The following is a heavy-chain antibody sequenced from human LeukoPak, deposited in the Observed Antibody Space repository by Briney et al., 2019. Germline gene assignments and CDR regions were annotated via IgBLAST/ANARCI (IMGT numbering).Heavy chain of an antibody. D-gene: IGHD6-13*01. CDR1: GGSISSSNW. CDR3: ARDYSAAGSPLDY. J-gene: IGHJ4*02. Sequence: SETLSLTCAVSGGSISSSNWWSWVRQPPGKGLEWIGEIYHSGSTNYNPSLKSPVTISVDKSKNQSSLKLSSVTAADTAVYYCARDYSAAGSPLDYWGQGTLVTVSS. V-gene: IGHV4-4*02. CDR2: IYHSGST.